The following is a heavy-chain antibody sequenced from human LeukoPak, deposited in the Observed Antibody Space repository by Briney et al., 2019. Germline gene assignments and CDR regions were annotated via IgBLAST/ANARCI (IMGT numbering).Heavy chain of an antibody. D-gene: IGHD1-20*01. CDR3: ARRITASGKHYFDH. CDR2: ISSSSSTI. J-gene: IGHJ4*02. V-gene: IGHV3-48*01. Sequence: GGSLRLSCAAPGFTFGTYSVNWVRQAPGKGLEWVSYISSSSSTIYYADSVQGRFTISRDNAKNSLYLQMNSLRAEDTAVYYCARRITASGKHYFDHWGQGTLVTVSS. CDR1: GFTFGTYS.